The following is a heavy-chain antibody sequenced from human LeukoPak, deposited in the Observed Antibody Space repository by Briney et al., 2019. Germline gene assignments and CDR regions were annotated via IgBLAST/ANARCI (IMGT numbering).Heavy chain of an antibody. V-gene: IGHV1-46*01. Sequence: GASVKVSCKASGYTFTSYYMHWVRQAPGQGLEWMGIINPSGGGTSYSQMFQGRVTMTTDTSTSTLYMELSSLRSEDTAVYYCASGAAAGTFSIGYWGQGTLLTVSS. CDR3: ASGAAAGTFSIGY. CDR1: GYTFTSYY. J-gene: IGHJ4*02. D-gene: IGHD6-13*01. CDR2: INPSGGGT.